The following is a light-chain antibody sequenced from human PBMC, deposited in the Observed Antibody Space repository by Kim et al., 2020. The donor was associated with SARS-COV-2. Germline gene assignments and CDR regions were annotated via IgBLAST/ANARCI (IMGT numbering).Light chain of an antibody. V-gene: IGKV1-8*01. J-gene: IGKJ2*01. CDR2: AAS. CDR1: QGSSSY. Sequence: ASTGDRVTITCRASQGSSSYLAWYQQKPGKAPKLLIYAASTLQSGVPSRFSGSGSGTDFTLTISCLQSEDFATYYCQQYYSYLPYTFGQGTKLEI. CDR3: QQYYSYLPYT.